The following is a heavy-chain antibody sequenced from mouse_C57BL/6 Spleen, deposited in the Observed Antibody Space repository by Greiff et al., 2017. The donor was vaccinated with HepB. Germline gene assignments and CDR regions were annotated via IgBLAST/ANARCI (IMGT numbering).Heavy chain of an antibody. J-gene: IGHJ2*01. CDR3: ARDPDY. V-gene: IGHV1-54*01. CDR2: INPGSGGT. Sequence: QVQLQQSGAELVRPGPSVKVSCKASGYAFTNYLIEWVKQRPGQGLEWIGVINPGSGGTNYNEKFKGKATLTADKSSSTAYMQLSSLTSEDSAVYFCARDPDYWGQGTTLTVSS. CDR1: GYAFTNYL.